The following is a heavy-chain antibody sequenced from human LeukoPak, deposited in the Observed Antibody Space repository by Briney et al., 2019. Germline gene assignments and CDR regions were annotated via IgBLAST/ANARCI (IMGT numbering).Heavy chain of an antibody. Sequence: GRSLRLSCAASGFTFSSYAMHWVRQAPGEGLEWVAVISYDGSNKYYADSVKGRFTISRDNSKNTLYLQMNSLRAEDTAVYYCARGYRGFDYWGQGTLVTVSS. D-gene: IGHD5-18*01. V-gene: IGHV3-30-3*01. CDR1: GFTFSSYA. J-gene: IGHJ4*02. CDR2: ISYDGSNK. CDR3: ARGYRGFDY.